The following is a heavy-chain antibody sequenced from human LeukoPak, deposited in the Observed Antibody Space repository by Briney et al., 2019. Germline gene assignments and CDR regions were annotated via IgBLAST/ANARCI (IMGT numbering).Heavy chain of an antibody. CDR3: ARDGVPDAFDI. CDR2: IYSGGST. CDR1: GFTFSSNY. V-gene: IGHV3-66*01. Sequence: GGSLRLSCAASGFTFSSNYMSWVRQAPGKGLEWVSVIYSGGSTYYADSVKGRFTISRDNSKNTLYLQMNSLRAEDTAVYYCARDGVPDAFDIWGQGTMVTVSS. D-gene: IGHD2-8*01. J-gene: IGHJ3*02.